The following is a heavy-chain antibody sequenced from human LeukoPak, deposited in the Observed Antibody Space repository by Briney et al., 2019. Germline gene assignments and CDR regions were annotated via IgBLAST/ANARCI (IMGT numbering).Heavy chain of an antibody. CDR1: GFTVSSNY. D-gene: IGHD1-1*01. V-gene: IGHV3-53*01. J-gene: IGHJ3*02. Sequence: GGSLRLSCAASGFTVSSNYMSWVRQAPGKGLEWVSVIYSGGSTYYADSVKGRFTISRDNVKNSLYLQMNSLRAEDTAVYYCVRGTHYAFDSWGQGTMVTVS. CDR3: VRGTHYAFDS. CDR2: IYSGGST.